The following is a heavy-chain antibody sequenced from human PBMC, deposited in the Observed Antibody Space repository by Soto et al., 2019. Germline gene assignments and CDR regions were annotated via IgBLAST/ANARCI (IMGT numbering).Heavy chain of an antibody. CDR1: GYTFTSYD. D-gene: IGHD2-15*01. J-gene: IGHJ6*03. CDR2: MNPNSGNT. Sequence: ASVKVSCKASGYTFTSYDINWVRQATGQGLEWMGWMNPNSGNTGYAQKFQGRVTMTRNTSISTAYMELSSLRSEDTAVYYCAREGIPTYCSGGSCYASADYYYYYYMDVWGKGTTVTVSS. V-gene: IGHV1-8*01. CDR3: AREGIPTYCSGGSCYASADYYYYYYMDV.